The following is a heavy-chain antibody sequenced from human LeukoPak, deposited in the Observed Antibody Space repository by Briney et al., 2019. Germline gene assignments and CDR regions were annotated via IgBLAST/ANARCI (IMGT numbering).Heavy chain of an antibody. CDR1: GYTFTGYY. J-gene: IGHJ4*02. CDR3: ARRSPELPRD. D-gene: IGHD1-26*01. Sequence: GASVKVSCKASGYTFTGYYMHWVRQAPGQGLEWMGWINPNSGGTNYAQKFQGRVTMTRDTSISTAHMELSRLRSDDTAVYYCARRSPELPRDWGQGTLVTVSS. CDR2: INPNSGGT. V-gene: IGHV1-2*02.